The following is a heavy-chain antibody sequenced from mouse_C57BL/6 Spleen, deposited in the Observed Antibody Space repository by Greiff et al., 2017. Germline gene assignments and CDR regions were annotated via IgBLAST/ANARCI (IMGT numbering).Heavy chain of an antibody. CDR2: IYPSDSET. CDR1: GYTFTSYW. D-gene: IGHD4-1*01. V-gene: IGHV1-61*01. CDR3: ARRWDDWYFDV. J-gene: IGHJ1*03. Sequence: QVQLQQPGAELVRPGSSVKLSCKASGYTFTSYWMDWVKQRPGQGLEWIGNIYPSDSETHYNQKFKDKATLTVDKSSSTAYMQLSSLTSEDSAVYYCARRWDDWYFDVGGTGTTVTVSS.